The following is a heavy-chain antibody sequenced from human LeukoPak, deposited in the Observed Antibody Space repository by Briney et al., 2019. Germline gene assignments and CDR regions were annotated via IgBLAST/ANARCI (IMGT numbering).Heavy chain of an antibody. CDR1: GFTFSRYG. CDR3: ATIYF. V-gene: IGHV3-NL1*01. J-gene: IGHJ4*02. Sequence: GGSLRLSCAASGFTFSRYGMHWVRQAPGKGLEWVSVIYSGGSTYYADSVKGRFTISRDTSKNTLYLQMNSLRAEDTAVYYCATIYFWGQGTLVTVSS. CDR2: IYSGGST. D-gene: IGHD2-2*02.